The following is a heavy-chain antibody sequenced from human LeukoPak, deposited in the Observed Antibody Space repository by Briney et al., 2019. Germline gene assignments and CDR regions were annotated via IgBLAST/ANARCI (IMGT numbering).Heavy chain of an antibody. Sequence: PGGSLRLSCAASGFTVSSNFMSWVRQAPGKGLEWVSVIYSGGSTYYADSAKGRFTISRDNSRNTLYLQMNSLRAEDTAVYFCARGSFGLIRYDFDCWGQGTVVTVSS. CDR2: IYSGGST. D-gene: IGHD3/OR15-3a*01. J-gene: IGHJ4*02. CDR3: ARGSFGLIRYDFDC. CDR1: GFTVSSNF. V-gene: IGHV3-53*01.